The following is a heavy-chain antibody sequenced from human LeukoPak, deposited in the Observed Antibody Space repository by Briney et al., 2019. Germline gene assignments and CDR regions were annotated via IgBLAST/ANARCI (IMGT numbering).Heavy chain of an antibody. V-gene: IGHV7-4-1*02. D-gene: IGHD5-18*01. Sequence: ASAKVSCKASGYTFTSYAMNWVRQAPGQGLEWMGWINTNTGNPTYAQGFTGRFVFSLDTSVSTAYLQISSLKAEDTAVYYCARAADPEWIQLWSPRHFDYWGQGTLVTVSS. CDR1: GYTFTSYA. CDR3: ARAADPEWIQLWSPRHFDY. CDR2: INTNTGNP. J-gene: IGHJ4*02.